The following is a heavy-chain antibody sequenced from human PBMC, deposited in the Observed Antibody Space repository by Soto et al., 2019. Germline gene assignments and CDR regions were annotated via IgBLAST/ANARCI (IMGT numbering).Heavy chain of an antibody. V-gene: IGHV1-8*01. D-gene: IGHD2-21*01. CDR2: MNPNSGNT. J-gene: IGHJ5*01. CDR1: GYTFATYD. CDR3: ARSDGYNFNWLDS. Sequence: QVQLVQSGAEVKTPGASVKVSCKASGYTFATYDINWVRQAPGQGLEWMGWMNPNSGNTGYAQKFQGRLTMTRDTALSVAHMELSSLRNEDTAVYYCARSDGYNFNWLDSWGHVTLVTVSP.